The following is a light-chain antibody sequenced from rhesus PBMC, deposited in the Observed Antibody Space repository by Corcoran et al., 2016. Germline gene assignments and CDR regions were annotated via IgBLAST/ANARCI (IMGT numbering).Light chain of an antibody. CDR3: QQYNDLLPT. J-gene: IGKJ1*01. Sequence: EIVMTQSPATLSLSPGETATLSCRASESVGSYLAWYQQKPGQAPKLLVHSAYFRATGIPDRFSGSGSRTECTLTISSLEPEDVGVYHCQQYNDLLPTFGQGTKVEIK. CDR2: SAY. V-gene: IGKV3-40*03. CDR1: ESVGSY.